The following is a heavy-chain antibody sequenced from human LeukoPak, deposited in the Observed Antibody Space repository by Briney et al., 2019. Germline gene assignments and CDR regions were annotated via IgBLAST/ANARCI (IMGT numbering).Heavy chain of an antibody. Sequence: ASVKVSCKASGGTFSSYAISWVRQAPGQGLEWMGGIIPIFGTANYAQKFQGRVTITADKSTSTAYMELSSLRSEDTAVYYCARFRDFWSGSKDAFDIWGQGTMVTVSS. CDR1: GGTFSSYA. CDR3: ARFRDFWSGSKDAFDI. CDR2: IIPIFGTA. J-gene: IGHJ3*02. V-gene: IGHV1-69*06. D-gene: IGHD3-3*01.